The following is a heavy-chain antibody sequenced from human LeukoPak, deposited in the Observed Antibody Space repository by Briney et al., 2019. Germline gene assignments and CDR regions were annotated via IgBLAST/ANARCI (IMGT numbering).Heavy chain of an antibody. D-gene: IGHD1-26*01. CDR3: ARHSTGSLSGNYVLDY. CDR2: IYYSGST. Sequence: PSETLSLTYTVSGVPISSYQWIWIRQSPGKGLEWIGYIYYSGSTNYNPSLKSRVTISVDTSKNQFSLKLSSVTAADTAVYYCARHSTGSLSGNYVLDYWGQGTLVTVSS. J-gene: IGHJ4*02. V-gene: IGHV4-59*08. CDR1: GVPISSYQ.